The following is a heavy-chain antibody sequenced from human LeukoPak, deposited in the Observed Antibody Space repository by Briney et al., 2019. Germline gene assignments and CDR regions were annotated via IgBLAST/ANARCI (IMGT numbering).Heavy chain of an antibody. Sequence: KSSETLSLTCTVSGGSISSYYWSWIRQPPGKGLEWIGYIYYSGSTNHNPSLKSRVTISVDTSKNQFSLKLSSVTAADTAVYYCARGVVIAPQTFDYWGQGTLVTVSS. D-gene: IGHD2-21*01. J-gene: IGHJ4*02. CDR3: ARGVVIAPQTFDY. CDR1: GGSISSYY. V-gene: IGHV4-59*01. CDR2: IYYSGST.